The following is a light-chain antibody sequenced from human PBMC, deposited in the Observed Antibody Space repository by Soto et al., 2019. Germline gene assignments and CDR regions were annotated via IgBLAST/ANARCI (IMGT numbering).Light chain of an antibody. V-gene: IGKV3-15*01. J-gene: IGKJ2*02. CDR2: GAS. CDR3: QQYNNWPRGT. Sequence: EIVMTQSPATLSVSPGERATLSCRASQSVSSNLAWNQQKPGQAPRLLIYGASTRATGIPARFSGSGSGTEFTLSISSLQSEDFAFYYCQQYNNWPRGTFGQGTKLEIK. CDR1: QSVSSN.